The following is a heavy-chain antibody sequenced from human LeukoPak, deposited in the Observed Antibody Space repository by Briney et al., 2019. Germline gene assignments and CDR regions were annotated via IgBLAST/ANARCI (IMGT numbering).Heavy chain of an antibody. Sequence: SETLSLTCTVSGGPISSYYWSWIRQPPGKGLEWIGYIYYSGSTNYNPSLKSRVTISVDTSKNQFSLKLSSVTAADTAVYYCARVLGGSYYFDYGGQGTLVTVSS. J-gene: IGHJ4*02. CDR2: IYYSGST. CDR3: ARVLGGSYYFDY. CDR1: GGPISSYY. D-gene: IGHD3-10*01. V-gene: IGHV4-59*01.